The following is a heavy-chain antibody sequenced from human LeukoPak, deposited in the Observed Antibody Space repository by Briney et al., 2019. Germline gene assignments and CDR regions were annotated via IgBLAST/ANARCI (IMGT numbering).Heavy chain of an antibody. V-gene: IGHV3-21*01. D-gene: IGHD6-13*01. CDR2: ISSSSSYI. CDR3: ARDGAVVGTDFDY. J-gene: IGHJ4*02. Sequence: GGSLRLSCAASGFTFSSYRMNWVRQAPWKGLEWVSPISSSSSYIYYAESVKGRFTISRDNAKNSLYLQMNSLRVEDTAVYYCARDGAVVGTDFDYWGQGTLVTVSS. CDR1: GFTFSSYR.